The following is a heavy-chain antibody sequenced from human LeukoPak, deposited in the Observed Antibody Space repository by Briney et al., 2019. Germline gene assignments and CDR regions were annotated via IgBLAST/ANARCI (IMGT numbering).Heavy chain of an antibody. D-gene: IGHD2-2*01. V-gene: IGHV4-59*12. Sequence: SETLSLTCTVSGGSISSYYWSWIRQPPGKGLEWIGYIHYSGSTNYNPSLKSRVTISVDTSKNQFSLKLSSVTAADTAVYCCAREATLVVPAGDAFDIWGQGTMVTVSS. CDR1: GGSISSYY. CDR3: AREATLVVPAGDAFDI. J-gene: IGHJ3*02. CDR2: IHYSGST.